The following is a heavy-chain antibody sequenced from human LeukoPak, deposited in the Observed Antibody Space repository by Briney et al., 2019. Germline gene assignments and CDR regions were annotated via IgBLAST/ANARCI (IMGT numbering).Heavy chain of an antibody. CDR3: ARRPIAARPGDYYYYYMDV. Sequence: GESLKISCKGFGYSFTRYWIGWVRQMPGKGLEWMGIIYPGDSDTRYSPSFQGQVTISADKSISTAYLQWSSLKASDTAMYYCARRPIAARPGDYYYYYMDVWGKGTTVTVSS. CDR2: IYPGDSDT. J-gene: IGHJ6*03. D-gene: IGHD6-6*01. CDR1: GYSFTRYW. V-gene: IGHV5-51*01.